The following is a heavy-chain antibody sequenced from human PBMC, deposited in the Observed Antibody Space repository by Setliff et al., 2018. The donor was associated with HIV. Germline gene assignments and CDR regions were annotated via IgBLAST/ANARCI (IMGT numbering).Heavy chain of an antibody. CDR1: GYTHTELS. CDR3: ARDGLRRGYTGFDI. Sequence: ASVKVSCKVSGYTHTELSIHWVRQAPGKGLEWMGGFDPEDVETVYAQKFQGRVTMTEDTSTDTAYMELRSLRSDDTAVYYCARDGLRRGYTGFDIWGQGTMVTVSS. D-gene: IGHD3-16*02. CDR2: FDPEDVET. V-gene: IGHV1-24*01. J-gene: IGHJ3*02.